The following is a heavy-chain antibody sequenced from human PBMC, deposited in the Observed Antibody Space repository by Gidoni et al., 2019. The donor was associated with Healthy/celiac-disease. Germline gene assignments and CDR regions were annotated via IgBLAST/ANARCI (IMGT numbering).Heavy chain of an antibody. J-gene: IGHJ6*03. CDR1: GFTFTNFG. CDR2: ISYDGSNK. V-gene: IGHV3-30*18. D-gene: IGHD3-3*01. CDR3: AKTGAEGYYDFWSGYSHYYMDV. Sequence: QVHLVESGGGVVQPGRSLRLSCTASGFTFTNFGMHWVRQAPGKGLEWVAVISYDGSNKYYADSVKGRFTISRDTSKNTLYLQMNSLRAEDTAVYYCAKTGAEGYYDFWSGYSHYYMDVWGKGTTVTVSS.